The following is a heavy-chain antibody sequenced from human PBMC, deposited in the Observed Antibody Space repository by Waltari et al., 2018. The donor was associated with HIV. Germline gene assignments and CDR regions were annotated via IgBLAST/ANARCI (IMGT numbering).Heavy chain of an antibody. CDR3: AKDFETTIYGGGFFTN. D-gene: IGHD2-21*01. CDR2: FSGSSVHI. V-gene: IGHV3-23*01. CDR1: GFAFSSYA. Sequence: EVQLLESGGGLVQPGGSLRLSCAVSGFAFSSYAMHWVRQAPGNGREWVAVFSGSSVHILYADSVKGRFTISRDNSKQTLFLQMNSLRVEDTAVYYCAKDFETTIYGGGFFTNWGQGALVTVSS. J-gene: IGHJ4*02.